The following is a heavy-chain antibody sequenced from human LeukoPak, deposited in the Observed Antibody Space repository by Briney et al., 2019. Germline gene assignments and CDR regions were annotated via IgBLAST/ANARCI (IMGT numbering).Heavy chain of an antibody. D-gene: IGHD1-1*01. CDR2: ISGDGGST. CDR1: GFTFDDYA. Sequence: GGSLRLSCAASGFTFDDYAMHWVRQAPGKGLEWVSLISGDGGSTYYADSVKGRFTISRDNAKNSLYLQMNSLRAEDTAVYYCARDSNWASDYWGQGTLVTVSS. J-gene: IGHJ4*02. V-gene: IGHV3-43*02. CDR3: ARDSNWASDY.